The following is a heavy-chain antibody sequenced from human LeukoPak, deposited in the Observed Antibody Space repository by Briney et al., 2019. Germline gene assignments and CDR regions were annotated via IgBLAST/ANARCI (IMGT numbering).Heavy chain of an antibody. D-gene: IGHD2-21*02. CDR3: ARDDSIVVVPAIDY. J-gene: IGHJ4*02. CDR1: GFTFGDYD. V-gene: IGHV3-74*01. Sequence: GGSLRLSCTASGFTFGDYDMSWVRQAPGKGLVWVSRINSDGSSTSYADSVKGRFTISRDNAKNTLYLQMNSLRAEDTAVYYCARDDSIVVVPAIDYWGQGTLVTVSS. CDR2: INSDGSST.